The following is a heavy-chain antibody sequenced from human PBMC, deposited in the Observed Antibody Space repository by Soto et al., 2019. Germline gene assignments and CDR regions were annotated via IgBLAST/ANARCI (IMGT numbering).Heavy chain of an antibody. J-gene: IGHJ6*02. CDR2: IYYSGST. V-gene: IGHV4-39*01. D-gene: IGHD3-3*01. CDR1: GGSISSSSYY. Sequence: SETLSLTCTVSGGSISSSSYYWGWIRQPPGKGLEWIGSIYYSGSTYYNPSLKSQVTISVDTSKNQFSLKLSSVTAADTAVYYCARSGHHYDFWSGYGGYGMDVWGQGTTVTVSS. CDR3: ARSGHHYDFWSGYGGYGMDV.